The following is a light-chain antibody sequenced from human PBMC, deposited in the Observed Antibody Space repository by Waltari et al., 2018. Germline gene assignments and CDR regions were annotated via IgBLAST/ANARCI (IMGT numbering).Light chain of an antibody. V-gene: IGKV3-20*01. CDR3: QNHERLPAT. J-gene: IGKJ1*01. CDR1: QSISRY. Sequence: EVVLTLSPGTLSLSPGERATLACRASQSISRYLPWYQQKPGQAPRLLIYWASSRAAGTPDRFSGSGSGTDFSLTISRLEPDDFAVYYCQNHERLPATFGQGTKVEIK. CDR2: WAS.